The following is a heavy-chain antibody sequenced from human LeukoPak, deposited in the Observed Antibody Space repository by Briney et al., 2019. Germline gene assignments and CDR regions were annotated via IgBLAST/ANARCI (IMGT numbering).Heavy chain of an antibody. J-gene: IGHJ4*02. V-gene: IGHV4-39*01. Sequence: PSETLSLTCTVSGGSISSSSYYWGWIRQPPGKGLEWIGSIYYSGSTYCNPSLKSRVTISVDTSKNQFSLKLSSVTAADTAVYYCARTVVNTARIDYWGQGTLVTVSS. CDR1: GGSISSSSYY. CDR2: IYYSGST. CDR3: ARTVVNTARIDY. D-gene: IGHD5-18*01.